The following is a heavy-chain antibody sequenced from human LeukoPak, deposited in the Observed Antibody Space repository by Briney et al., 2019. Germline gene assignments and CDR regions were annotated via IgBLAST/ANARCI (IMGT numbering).Heavy chain of an antibody. CDR2: IIPILATE. Sequence: ASVKVSCKASGGTFSSYAFSWVRQAPGQGLEWMGRIIPILATEFYAQKVQDRLTITADPSTSTDYMELSSLRSDDTAVYYCARDRRAAGGFFSPEYWGQGTQVTVSS. CDR1: GGTFSSYA. D-gene: IGHD6-13*01. V-gene: IGHV1-69*11. J-gene: IGHJ4*02. CDR3: ARDRRAAGGFFSPEY.